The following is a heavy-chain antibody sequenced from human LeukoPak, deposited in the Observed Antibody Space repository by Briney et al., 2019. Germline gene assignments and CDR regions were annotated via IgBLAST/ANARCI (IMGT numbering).Heavy chain of an antibody. CDR2: INSDGIST. V-gene: IGHV3-74*01. CDR3: TTDTAIVY. Sequence: GGSLRLSCVASGFTFTNYWMHWVRQAPGKGLVWVSRINSDGISTNYADSVKGRFTISRDNAKNTLYLQMNSLRAEDTAVYYCTTDTAIVYWGQGTLVTVSS. CDR1: GFTFTNYW. D-gene: IGHD5-18*01. J-gene: IGHJ4*02.